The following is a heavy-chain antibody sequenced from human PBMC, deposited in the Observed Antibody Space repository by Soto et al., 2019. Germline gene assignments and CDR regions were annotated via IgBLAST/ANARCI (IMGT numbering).Heavy chain of an antibody. V-gene: IGHV5-51*01. Sequence: GESLKISCKGSGYSFTSYWIGWVRQMPGKGLELMGIVYPGDSDTRYSPSFQGQVTISADKSISTAYLQWSSLKASDTTMYYCARTAAAGKYYYGMDVWGQGTTVTVSS. CDR1: GYSFTSYW. CDR2: VYPGDSDT. D-gene: IGHD6-13*01. J-gene: IGHJ6*02. CDR3: ARTAAAGKYYYGMDV.